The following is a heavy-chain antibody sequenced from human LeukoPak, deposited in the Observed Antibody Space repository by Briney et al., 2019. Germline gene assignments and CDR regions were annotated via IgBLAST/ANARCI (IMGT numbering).Heavy chain of an antibody. D-gene: IGHD5-12*01. CDR1: GYTFTNNY. CDR3: ARDNSPGDSAWWFDP. CDR2: INPSGDNT. V-gene: IGHV1-46*01. J-gene: IGHJ5*02. Sequence: GASVKVSCKASGYTFTNNYMHWVRQAPGQGLEWMGIINPSGDNTWYAQKFQGRVTLTRDMATSTDYMEVSSLRSEDTAVYYCARDNSPGDSAWWFDPWGQGTLVTVSS.